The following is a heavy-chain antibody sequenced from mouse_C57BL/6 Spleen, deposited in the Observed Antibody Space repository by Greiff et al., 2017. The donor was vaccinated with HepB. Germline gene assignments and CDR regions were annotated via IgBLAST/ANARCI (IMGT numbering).Heavy chain of an antibody. Sequence: QVTLKVSGPGILQSSQTLSLTCSFSGFSLSTSGMGVSWIRQPSGKGLEWLAHIYWDDDKCYNPSLKSRLTISKDTSRHQVFLKITSVDTAATAKYYCALRYYYGSSYEGYFDVWGTGTTVTVSS. CDR3: ALRYYYGSSYEGYFDV. D-gene: IGHD1-1*01. V-gene: IGHV8-12*01. CDR1: GFSLSTSGMG. CDR2: IYWDDDK. J-gene: IGHJ1*03.